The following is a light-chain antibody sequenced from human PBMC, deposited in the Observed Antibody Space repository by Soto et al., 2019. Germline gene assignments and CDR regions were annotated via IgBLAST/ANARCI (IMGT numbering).Light chain of an antibody. CDR3: QQYATSPWT. J-gene: IGKJ1*01. CDR2: GAS. V-gene: IGKV3-20*01. Sequence: EIVLTQSPDTLSLSPGERATLSCSASQSIRSERLAWYQQKPGQAPRLLIYGASSRATGIPDRFSGSGSGTDFTLTITRLEPEDFAVYYCQQYATSPWTFGLGTKVDI. CDR1: QSIRSER.